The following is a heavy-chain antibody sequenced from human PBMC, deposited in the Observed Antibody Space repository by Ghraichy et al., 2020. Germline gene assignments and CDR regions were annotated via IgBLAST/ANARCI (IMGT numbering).Heavy chain of an antibody. CDR1: GYTFTGYY. CDR3: AREGRGTGVGATTFMDYYYYGMDV. J-gene: IGHJ6*02. D-gene: IGHD1-26*01. V-gene: IGHV1-2*04. CDR2: INPNSGGT. Sequence: ASVKVSCKASGYTFTGYYMHWVRQAPGQGLEWMGWINPNSGGTNYAQKFQGWVTMTRDTSISTAYMELSRLRSDDTAVYYCAREGRGTGVGATTFMDYYYYGMDVWGQGTTVTVSS.